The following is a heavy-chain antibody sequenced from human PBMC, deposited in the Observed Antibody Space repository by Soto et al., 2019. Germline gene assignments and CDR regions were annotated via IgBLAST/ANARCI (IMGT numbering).Heavy chain of an antibody. CDR3: ANDYGDSRYYYYYGMDV. CDR1: GFTFSSYG. D-gene: IGHD4-17*01. CDR2: ISYDGSNK. V-gene: IGHV3-30*18. J-gene: IGHJ6*02. Sequence: PGGSLRLSCAASGFTFSSYGMHWVRQAPGKGLEWVAVISYDGSNKYYADSEKGRFTISRDNSKNTQYLQKNRLRAEDTAVYYCANDYGDSRYYYYYGMDVWGQGTTVTVSS.